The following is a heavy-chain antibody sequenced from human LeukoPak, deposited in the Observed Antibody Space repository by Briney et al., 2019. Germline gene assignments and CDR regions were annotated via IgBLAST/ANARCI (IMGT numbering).Heavy chain of an antibody. V-gene: IGHV1-2*06. CDR3: ARTVVVVAAPDY. D-gene: IGHD2-15*01. J-gene: IGHJ4*02. Sequence: ASVKVSCKASGYTFTGYYMHWLRQAPGQGLEWMGRINPNSGGTNYAQKFQGGVTMTRDTSISTAYMELSRLRSDDTAVYYYARTVVVVAAPDYWGQGTLVTVPS. CDR1: GYTFTGYY. CDR2: INPNSGGT.